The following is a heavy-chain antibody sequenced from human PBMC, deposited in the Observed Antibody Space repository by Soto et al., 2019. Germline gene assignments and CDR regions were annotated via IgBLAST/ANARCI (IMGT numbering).Heavy chain of an antibody. V-gene: IGHV3-48*01. CDR1: GFTFSSYS. D-gene: IGHD3-3*01. CDR3: ARDRSSFYDFWSGYSYASAEGSNWFDP. Sequence: GGSLRLSCAASGFTFSSYSMNWVRQAPGKGLEWVSYISSSSSTIYYADSVKGRFTISRDNAKNSLYLQMNSLRAEDTAVYYCARDRSSFYDFWSGYSYASAEGSNWFDPWGQGTLVTVSS. J-gene: IGHJ5*02. CDR2: ISSSSSTI.